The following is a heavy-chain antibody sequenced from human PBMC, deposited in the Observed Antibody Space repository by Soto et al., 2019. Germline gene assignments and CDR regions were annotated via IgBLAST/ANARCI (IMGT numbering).Heavy chain of an antibody. D-gene: IGHD6-19*01. Sequence: QVQLVEAGGGVVQPGRSLRLSCAASGFTFRSYGMHWVRQAPGKGLEWVAVISYDGSNKFYADSVKGRFTISRDNSKNTLYLQVISLRAEDTAMYYCAKDYGSGWTMGDFWGQGTLVTVSS. CDR1: GFTFRSYG. CDR2: ISYDGSNK. V-gene: IGHV3-30*18. J-gene: IGHJ4*02. CDR3: AKDYGSGWTMGDF.